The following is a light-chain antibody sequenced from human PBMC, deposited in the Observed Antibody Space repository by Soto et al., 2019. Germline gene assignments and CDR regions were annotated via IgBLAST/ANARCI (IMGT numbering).Light chain of an antibody. Sequence: QSVLTQHASVSGSPGQSITISCTGTSSDVGGYNYVSWYQQHPGKAPKLMIYDVSNRPSGVSNRFSGSKSGNTASLTISGLQAEDEADYYCSSYTSSSTLFYVFGTGTKVTVL. V-gene: IGLV2-14*01. CDR2: DVS. CDR1: SSDVGGYNY. J-gene: IGLJ1*01. CDR3: SSYTSSSTLFYV.